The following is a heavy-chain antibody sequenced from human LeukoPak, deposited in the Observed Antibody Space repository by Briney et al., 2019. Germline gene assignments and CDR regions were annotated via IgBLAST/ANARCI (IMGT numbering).Heavy chain of an antibody. J-gene: IGHJ4*02. D-gene: IGHD5-12*01. Sequence: PGGSLRLSCAASGFTFSSYAMSWVRQAPGKGLEWVSAISGSGGNTYYADSVKGRFTISRDNSKNTLYLQMNSLSAGDTAVYYCAKRIGYSGYYFDYWGQGTLVTVSS. CDR3: AKRIGYSGYYFDY. CDR2: ISGSGGNT. V-gene: IGHV3-23*01. CDR1: GFTFSSYA.